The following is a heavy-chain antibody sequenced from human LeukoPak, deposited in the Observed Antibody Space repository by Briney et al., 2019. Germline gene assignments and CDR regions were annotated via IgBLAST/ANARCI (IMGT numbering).Heavy chain of an antibody. CDR3: AKSGHCSTTSCYQADAFDI. D-gene: IGHD2-2*01. V-gene: IGHV3-30*02. J-gene: IGHJ3*02. CDR1: GFTFSSYG. CDR2: IRYDGSNK. Sequence: GGSLRLSCAASGFTFSSYGMHWVRQAPGKGLEWVAFIRYDGSNKYCADSVKGRFTISRDNSKNTLYLQMNSLRAEDTAVYYCAKSGHCSTTSCYQADAFDIWGQGTKVTVSS.